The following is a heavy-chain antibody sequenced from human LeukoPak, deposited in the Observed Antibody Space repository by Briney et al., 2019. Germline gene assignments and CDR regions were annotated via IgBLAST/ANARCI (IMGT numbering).Heavy chain of an antibody. D-gene: IGHD1-20*01. CDR2: INPNSGGT. J-gene: IGHJ4*02. V-gene: IGHV1-2*02. Sequence: ASVKVSCKASGYTFTGYYMHWVRQAPGQGLEWMGWINPNSGGTNYAQKFQGRVTMTRDTSISTAYMELSRLRSDVTAVYYCARGRHNWDPTVPFDYWGQGTLVTVSS. CDR1: GYTFTGYY. CDR3: ARGRHNWDPTVPFDY.